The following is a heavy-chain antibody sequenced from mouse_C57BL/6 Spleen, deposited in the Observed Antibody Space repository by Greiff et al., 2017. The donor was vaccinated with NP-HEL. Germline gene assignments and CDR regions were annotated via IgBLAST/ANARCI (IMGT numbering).Heavy chain of an antibody. CDR2: IYPSDSET. CDR3: ARPPDYCSSWGFAY. D-gene: IGHD1-1*01. Sequence: QVQLQQPGAELVRPGSSVKLSCKASGYTFTSYWMDWVKQRPGQGLEWIGNIYPSDSETHYNQKFKDKATLTVDKSSSTAYMQLSSLTSEDSAVYYCARPPDYCSSWGFAYWGQGTLVTVSA. CDR1: GYTFTSYW. J-gene: IGHJ3*01. V-gene: IGHV1-61*01.